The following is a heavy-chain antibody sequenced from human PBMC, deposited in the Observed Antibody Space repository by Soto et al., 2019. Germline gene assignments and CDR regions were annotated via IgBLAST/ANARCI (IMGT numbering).Heavy chain of an antibody. Sequence: QVQLVQSGAEVKKPGSSVKVSCKASGGTFSSYAISWVRQAPGQGLEWMGGIIPIFGTANYAQKFQGRVTITADESTSTAYMELSSLRPEDTAVYYCAGPKTLTTVTTTPFDYWGQGTLVTVSS. CDR3: AGPKTLTTVTTTPFDY. CDR1: GGTFSSYA. CDR2: IIPIFGTA. J-gene: IGHJ4*02. V-gene: IGHV1-69*01. D-gene: IGHD4-17*01.